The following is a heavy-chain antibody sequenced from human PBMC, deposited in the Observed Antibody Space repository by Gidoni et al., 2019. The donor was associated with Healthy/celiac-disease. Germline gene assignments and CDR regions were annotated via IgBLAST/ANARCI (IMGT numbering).Heavy chain of an antibody. CDR1: GRPIRRGDYS. Sequence: QVQLQESAPGLVQPSQTLSLTCTVPGRPIRRGDYSRSWFRQPPGKGLEWTGYTYYSGSTYYNPSLKSRVTISVDTSKNQFSLKLSSVTAADTAVYYCARGGYDPEAYYMDVWGKGTTVTVSS. J-gene: IGHJ6*03. CDR2: TYYSGST. V-gene: IGHV4-30-4*01. CDR3: ARGGYDPEAYYMDV. D-gene: IGHD5-12*01.